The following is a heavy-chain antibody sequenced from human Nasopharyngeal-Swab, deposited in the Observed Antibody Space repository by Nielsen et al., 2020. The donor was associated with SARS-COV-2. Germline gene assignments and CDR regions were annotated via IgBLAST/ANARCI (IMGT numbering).Heavy chain of an antibody. CDR2: ISSSTSYI. J-gene: IGHJ6*02. Sequence: GESLKISCAASGFTFSNYSMHWVRQAPGKGLEWVSSISSSTSYIYYADSVKGRFTISRDNAKNSLYLQMNSLRAEDTAVYYCARDGFGESPYYYYGMDVWGQGTTVTVSS. CDR3: ARDGFGESPYYYYGMDV. D-gene: IGHD3-10*01. V-gene: IGHV3-21*01. CDR1: GFTFSNYS.